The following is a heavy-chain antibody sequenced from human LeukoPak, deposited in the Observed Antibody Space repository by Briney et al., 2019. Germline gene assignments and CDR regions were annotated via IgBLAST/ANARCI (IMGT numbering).Heavy chain of an antibody. CDR3: ARDATVTTGYNWFDP. V-gene: IGHV3-48*03. CDR1: GFTFSSYE. J-gene: IGHJ5*02. D-gene: IGHD4-17*01. Sequence: GGSLRLSCAASGFTFSSYEMNWVRQAPGKGLEWVSYISSSGSTIYYADSVKGRFTISRDNAKNSLYLQMNSLRAEDTALYYCARDATVTTGYNWFDPWGQGTLVTVSS. CDR2: ISSSGSTI.